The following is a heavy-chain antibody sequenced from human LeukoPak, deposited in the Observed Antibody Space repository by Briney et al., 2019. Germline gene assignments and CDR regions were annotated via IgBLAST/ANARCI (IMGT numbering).Heavy chain of an antibody. CDR1: GGXISTYY. CDR2: VYYNGIT. J-gene: IGHJ4*02. D-gene: IGHD6-19*01. V-gene: IGHV4-59*08. CDR3: ARRLAVTGKYYFDY. Sequence: SETLSLTCFVSGGXISTYYCTWIRQPPGEGLEWIGFVYYNGITKYNPSLQSRVSISVDTSNNQFSLKLNSVTAADTAVYYCARRLAVTGKYYFDYWGQGALVTVSS.